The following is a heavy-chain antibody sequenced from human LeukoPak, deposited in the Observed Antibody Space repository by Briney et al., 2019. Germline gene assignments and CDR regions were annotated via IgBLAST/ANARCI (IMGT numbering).Heavy chain of an antibody. D-gene: IGHD2-21*02. Sequence: IIPIFAPAHYAQNFQGRVTITTDETTRKAYMELSSLRSEDTAVYYCAAVTHPGWFDPWGQGTLVTVPS. CDR3: AAVTHPGWFDP. CDR2: IIPIFAPA. J-gene: IGHJ5*02. V-gene: IGHV1-69*05.